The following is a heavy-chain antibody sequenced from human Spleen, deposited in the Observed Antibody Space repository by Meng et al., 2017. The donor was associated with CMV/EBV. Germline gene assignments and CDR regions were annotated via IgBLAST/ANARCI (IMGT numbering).Heavy chain of an antibody. CDR2: IKSKTDGGTT. CDR3: TTVSYYDQRD. Sequence: GESLKISCAASGFTFSNAWMSWVRQAPGKGLEWVGRIKSKTDGGTTDYAAPVKGRFTISRDESKNTLYLQMNSLKTEDTAVYYCTTVSYYDQRDWGQGTLVTVSS. J-gene: IGHJ4*02. D-gene: IGHD3-22*01. V-gene: IGHV3-15*01. CDR1: GFTFSNAW.